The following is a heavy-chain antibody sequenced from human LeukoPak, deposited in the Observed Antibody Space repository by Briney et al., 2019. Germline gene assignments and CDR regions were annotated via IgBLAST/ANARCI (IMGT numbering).Heavy chain of an antibody. CDR2: ISGSGGST. CDR1: GFTFSSYA. Sequence: GGSLRLSCAASGFTFSSYAMSWVRQAPGKGLEWVSAISGSGGSTYYADSVKGRFTISRDNSKNTLYLQMNSLRAEDTAVYYCATWRGAVAGTRLVGDYWGQGTLVTVSS. D-gene: IGHD6-19*01. CDR3: ATWRGAVAGTRLVGDY. V-gene: IGHV3-23*01. J-gene: IGHJ4*02.